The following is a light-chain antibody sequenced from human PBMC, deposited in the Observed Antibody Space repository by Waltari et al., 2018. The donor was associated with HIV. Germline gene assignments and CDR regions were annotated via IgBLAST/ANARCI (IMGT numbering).Light chain of an antibody. CDR3: QQYNRYSH. V-gene: IGKV1-5*03. Sequence: ETQMTQSPSTLSASVGDRVTITCRASESIRRWLAWYQQKPGKAPKLLISQASNLENGVPSRFSGSGSETEFTLTISSLQPDDSATYYCQQYNRYSHFGGGTKVGIK. CDR1: ESIRRW. J-gene: IGKJ4*01. CDR2: QAS.